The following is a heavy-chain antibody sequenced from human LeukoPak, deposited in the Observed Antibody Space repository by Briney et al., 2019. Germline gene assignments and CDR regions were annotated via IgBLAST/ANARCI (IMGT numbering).Heavy chain of an antibody. D-gene: IGHD3-3*01. J-gene: IGHJ6*03. CDR2: ISWDAGRT. CDR3: AKGSGETLLRFLDRPSYMDV. V-gene: IGHV3-43D*03. CDR1: GFTFDDYA. Sequence: PGGSLRLSCAASGFTFDDYAMHWVRQAPGKGLEWVSLISWDAGRTYYADSVKGRFTISRDNSKNSLYLQMNSLRPEDTALYYCAKGSGETLLRFLDRPSYMDVWGKGTTVTVSS.